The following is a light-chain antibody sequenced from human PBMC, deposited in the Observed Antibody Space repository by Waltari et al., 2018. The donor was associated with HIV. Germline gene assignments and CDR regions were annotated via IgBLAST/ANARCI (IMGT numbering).Light chain of an antibody. J-gene: IGLJ2*01. V-gene: IGLV4-69*01. CDR3: QTWGTGFLV. CDR1: SGHSRYA. Sequence: QLVLTQSPSASASLGASVQLTCTLSSGHSRYAIAWHQQQPEKGPRFLMRLNGDGRNITGDGIPDRFSGSSSGTERYLTISSLQSDDEADYYCQTWGTGFLVFGGGTKLTVL. CDR2: LNGDGRN.